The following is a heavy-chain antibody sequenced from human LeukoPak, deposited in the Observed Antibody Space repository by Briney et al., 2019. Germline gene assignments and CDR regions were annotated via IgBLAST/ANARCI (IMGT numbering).Heavy chain of an antibody. D-gene: IGHD1-20*01. CDR3: ARGRNWINDY. V-gene: IGHV4-31*03. Sequence: SETLSLTCTVSGGPISSGGYYWSWIRQHPGKGLEWIGYIYYSGSTYYNPSLKSRVTISVDTSKNQFSLKLSSVTAADTAVYYCARGRNWINDYWGQGTLVTVSS. J-gene: IGHJ4*02. CDR2: IYYSGST. CDR1: GGPISSGGYY.